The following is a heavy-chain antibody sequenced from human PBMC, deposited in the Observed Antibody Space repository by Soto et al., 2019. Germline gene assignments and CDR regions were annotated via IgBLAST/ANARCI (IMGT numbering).Heavy chain of an antibody. CDR2: ISYDGSNK. Sequence: PGGSLRLSCAASGFTFSSYGMHWVRQAPGKGLEWVAVISYDGSNKYYADSVKGRFTISRDNSKNTLYLQMNSLRAEDTAVYYCAKALAQLPLYSSSWYSGKDRMDVWGQGTTVTVSS. CDR1: GFTFSSYG. J-gene: IGHJ6*02. CDR3: AKALAQLPLYSSSWYSGKDRMDV. V-gene: IGHV3-30*18. D-gene: IGHD6-13*01.